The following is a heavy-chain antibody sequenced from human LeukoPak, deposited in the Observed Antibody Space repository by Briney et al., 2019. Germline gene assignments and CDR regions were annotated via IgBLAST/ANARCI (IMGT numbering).Heavy chain of an antibody. CDR3: ARLSWGFPYYFDY. D-gene: IGHD7-27*01. CDR1: GGSISSSSYY. V-gene: IGHV4-39*01. CDR2: IYYSGST. J-gene: IGHJ4*02. Sequence: PSETLSLTCTVSGGSISSSSYYWGWIRQPPGKGLEWIGSIYYSGSTYYNPSLKSRVTISVDTSKNQFSLKLSSVTAADTAVYYCARLSWGFPYYFDYWGQGTLVTVSS.